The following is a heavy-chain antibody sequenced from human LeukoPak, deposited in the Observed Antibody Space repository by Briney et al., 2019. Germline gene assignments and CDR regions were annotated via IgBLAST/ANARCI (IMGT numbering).Heavy chain of an antibody. J-gene: IGHJ4*02. Sequence: GESLKISCQGSGYSFTSYWIGWVRQMPGKGLEWMGTIFPGDSDTRYSPSFQGQVTISVDKSISTAYLQWSSLKASDTAMYYCARDLAVGAPDYWGQGTLVAVSS. V-gene: IGHV5-51*01. CDR2: IFPGDSDT. CDR3: ARDLAVGAPDY. D-gene: IGHD6-19*01. CDR1: GYSFTSYW.